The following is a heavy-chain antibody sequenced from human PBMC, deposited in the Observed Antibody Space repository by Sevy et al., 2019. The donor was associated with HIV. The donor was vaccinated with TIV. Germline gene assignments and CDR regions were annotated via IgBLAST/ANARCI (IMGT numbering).Heavy chain of an antibody. V-gene: IGHV3-11*01. J-gene: IGHJ4*02. Sequence: GGSLRLSCSGSGFIFSDYYMSWIRQAPGRGLEWVSYISGRGIPYYADSVGGRFTISRDNARNSLYLQMNSLRADDTAVYYCARDPLLGIAREVARGGYWGQGTLVTVSS. CDR3: ARDPLLGIAREVARGGY. CDR1: GFIFSDYY. D-gene: IGHD2-2*03. CDR2: ISGRGIP.